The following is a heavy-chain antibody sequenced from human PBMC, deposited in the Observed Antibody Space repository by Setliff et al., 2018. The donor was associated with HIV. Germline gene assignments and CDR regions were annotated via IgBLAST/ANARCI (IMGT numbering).Heavy chain of an antibody. CDR3: ARDVGLSYISSWLFYFDY. V-gene: IGHV4-34*01. J-gene: IGHJ4*02. CDR1: GGSFNNYY. Sequence: SETLSLTCAVYGGSFNNYYWSWIRQPPGKGLEWIGEINHSGSTSYNPSLKSRVTISVDTSRNQFSLKLNSITAADTAMYYCARDVGLSYISSWLFYFDYWGQGTPVTVSS. D-gene: IGHD6-13*01. CDR2: INHSGST.